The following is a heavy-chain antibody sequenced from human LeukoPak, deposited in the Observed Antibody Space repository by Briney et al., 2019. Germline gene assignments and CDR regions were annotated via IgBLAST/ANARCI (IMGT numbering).Heavy chain of an antibody. J-gene: IGHJ6*02. CDR2: INDYTGNT. D-gene: IGHD3-22*01. V-gene: IGHV4-34*01. CDR1: GGSFTDYF. CDR3: ARGRIAKIVVVHSFHYGMDV. Sequence: SETLSLSCDVFGGSFTDYFWTWIRQSPGKGLEWIGEINDYTGNTNYNPSLNSRVSISLEKSKNQFSLELRSVTAADTAVYYCARGRIAKIVVVHSFHYGMDVWGQGTTVTVSS.